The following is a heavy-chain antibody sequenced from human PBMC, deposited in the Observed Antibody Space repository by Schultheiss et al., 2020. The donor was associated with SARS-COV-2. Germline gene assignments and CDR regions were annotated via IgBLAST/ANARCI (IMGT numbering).Heavy chain of an antibody. CDR1: GGTFSSYA. D-gene: IGHD3-22*01. CDR3: ARGGQWLLLLTGYWFDP. J-gene: IGHJ5*02. Sequence: SVKVSCKASGGTFSSYAISWVRQAPGQGLEWMGGIIPIFGTANYAQKFQGRVTMTTDTSTSTAYMELRSLRSDDTAVYYCARGGQWLLLLTGYWFDPWGQGTLVTVSS. CDR2: IIPIFGTA. V-gene: IGHV1-69*05.